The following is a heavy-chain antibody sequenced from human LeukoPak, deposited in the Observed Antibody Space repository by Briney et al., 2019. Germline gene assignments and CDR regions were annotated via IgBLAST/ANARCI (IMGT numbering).Heavy chain of an antibody. Sequence: PGGSLRLSCTAPGFTFCDYSMNWVRQAPGKGLEWVGFIRSKAYGGTTEYAASVKGRFTISRDDSKSIAYLQMNSLKTEDTAVYYCTRGRRATHDYWGQGTLVTVSS. CDR3: TRGRRATHDY. CDR1: GFTFCDYS. V-gene: IGHV3-49*04. J-gene: IGHJ4*02. D-gene: IGHD1-26*01. CDR2: IRSKAYGGTT.